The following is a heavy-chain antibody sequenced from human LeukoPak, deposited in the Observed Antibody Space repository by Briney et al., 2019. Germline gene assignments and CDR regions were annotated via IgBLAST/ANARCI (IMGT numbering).Heavy chain of an antibody. CDR1: GFSFSIYA. Sequence: PGGSLRLSCTASGFSFSIYALSWVRQAPGKWLEWVSGIRGSGAITYYADSVKGRFTISRDNSKSTLFLHMNSLRAEDTAVYYCAELGITMIGGVWGKGTTVTISS. CDR2: IRGSGAIT. V-gene: IGHV3-23*01. CDR3: AELGITMIGGV. J-gene: IGHJ6*04. D-gene: IGHD3-10*02.